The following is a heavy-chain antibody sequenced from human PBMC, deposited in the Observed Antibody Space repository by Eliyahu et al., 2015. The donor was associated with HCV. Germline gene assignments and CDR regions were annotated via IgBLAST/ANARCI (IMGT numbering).Heavy chain of an antibody. CDR2: IKQDGSEK. Sequence: EVQLVESGGGLVQPGGSLRLSCAASGFTFSSYWMSWVRQAPGKGLEWVANIKQDGSEKYYVDSVKGRFTISRDNAKNSLYLQMNSLRAEDTAVYYCASPGGDYYGSGDDAFDIWGQGTMVTVSS. J-gene: IGHJ3*02. V-gene: IGHV3-7*01. CDR1: GFTFSSYW. CDR3: ASPGGDYYGSGDDAFDI. D-gene: IGHD3-10*01.